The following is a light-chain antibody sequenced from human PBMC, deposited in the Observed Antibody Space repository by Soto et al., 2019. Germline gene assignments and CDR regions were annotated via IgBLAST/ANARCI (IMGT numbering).Light chain of an antibody. J-gene: IGKJ2*01. CDR2: GAS. CDR3: QQYSNWPPYT. Sequence: ELVMTQSPATLSVSPGERATLSCRASQSVTSSLAWYQQRPGQAPRLLIYGASNRATGVPARFSGSGSGTEFTLTISSLQSEDVAVYYCQQYSNWPPYTFGQGNKLEI. V-gene: IGKV3-15*01. CDR1: QSVTSS.